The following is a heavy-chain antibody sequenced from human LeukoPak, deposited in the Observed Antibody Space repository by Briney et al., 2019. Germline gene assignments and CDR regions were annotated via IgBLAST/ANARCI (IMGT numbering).Heavy chain of an antibody. CDR1: GGTFSSYA. Sequence: GSSVKVSCKASGGTFSSYAISWVRQVPGQGLEWMGGIIPIFGTANYAQKFQGRVTITADESTSTAYMELSSLRSEDTAVYYCARSYGDYVDWFDPWGQGTLVTVSS. D-gene: IGHD4-17*01. V-gene: IGHV1-69*01. J-gene: IGHJ5*02. CDR2: IIPIFGTA. CDR3: ARSYGDYVDWFDP.